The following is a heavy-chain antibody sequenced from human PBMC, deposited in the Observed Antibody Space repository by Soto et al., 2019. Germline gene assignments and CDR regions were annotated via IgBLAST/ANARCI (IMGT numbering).Heavy chain of an antibody. J-gene: IGHJ6*02. V-gene: IGHV3-33*01. CDR1: GFTFSSYG. Sequence: GGSLRLSCAASGFTFSSYGMHWVRQAPGKGLEWVAVIWYDGSNKYYADSVKGRFTISRDNSKNTLYLQMNSLRAEDTAVYYCARDGTLDSSGYYISRAVYYGMDVWGQGTTVTVSS. D-gene: IGHD3-22*01. CDR2: IWYDGSNK. CDR3: ARDGTLDSSGYYISRAVYYGMDV.